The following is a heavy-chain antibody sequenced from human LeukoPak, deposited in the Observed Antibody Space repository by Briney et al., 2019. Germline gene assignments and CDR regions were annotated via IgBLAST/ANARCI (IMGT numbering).Heavy chain of an antibody. CDR1: GFTFSGYA. J-gene: IGHJ4*02. CDR2: IGGGGGST. CDR3: AIYTNMWSLGY. D-gene: IGHD3-16*01. V-gene: IGHV3-23*01. Sequence: SGGSLRLSCAASGFTFSGYAMSWVRQAPGKGLEWVSAIGGGGGSTYYVDSVKGRFTISRDNSKNTLYLQMNSLRAEDTAVFYCAIYTNMWSLGYWGQGTLVTVSS.